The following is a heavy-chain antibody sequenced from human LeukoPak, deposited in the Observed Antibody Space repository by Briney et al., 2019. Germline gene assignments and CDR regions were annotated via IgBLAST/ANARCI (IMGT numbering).Heavy chain of an antibody. CDR3: ARMYDYGDYPYAFDI. CDR2: IYYSGST. Sequence: SETLSLTCTVSGGSISSYYWSWIRQPPGKGLEWIGSIYYSGSTNYNPSLKSRVTISVDTSKNQFSLKLTSVTAADTAVYYCARMYDYGDYPYAFDIWGQGIMVTVSS. CDR1: GGSISSYY. J-gene: IGHJ3*02. V-gene: IGHV4-59*01. D-gene: IGHD4-17*01.